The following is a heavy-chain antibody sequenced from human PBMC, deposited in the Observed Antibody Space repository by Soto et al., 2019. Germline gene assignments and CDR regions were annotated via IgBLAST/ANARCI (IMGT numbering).Heavy chain of an antibody. J-gene: IGHJ4*02. V-gene: IGHV3-7*01. CDR2: IKQDGSEK. CDR1: GFTFSSYW. CDR3: ASSTSGWTYYFDY. D-gene: IGHD6-19*01. Sequence: GGSLRLSCAASGFTFSSYWMSWVRQAPGKGLEWVANIKQDGSEKYYVDSVKGRFTISRDNAKNSLYLQMNSLRAEDTAVYYCASSTSGWTYYFDYWGQGTLVTVSS.